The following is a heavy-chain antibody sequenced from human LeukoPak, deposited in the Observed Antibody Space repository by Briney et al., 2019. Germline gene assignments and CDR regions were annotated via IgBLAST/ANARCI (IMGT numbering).Heavy chain of an antibody. CDR1: GFTFSSYS. CDR2: ISSDSSTI. J-gene: IGHJ4*02. CDR3: ARVLHKRMYDSITYFPY. D-gene: IGHD3-22*01. Sequence: GGSLRLSCAASGFTFSSYSMNWVRQAPGKGLKWISYISSDSSTIYYADSVKGRFTISRDNAKNSLYLQMNSLRAEDTAVYYCARVLHKRMYDSITYFPYWGQGILVTVSS. V-gene: IGHV3-48*01.